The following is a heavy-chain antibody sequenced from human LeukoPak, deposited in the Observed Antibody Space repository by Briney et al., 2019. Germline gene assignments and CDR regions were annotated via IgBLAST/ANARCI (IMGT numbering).Heavy chain of an antibody. D-gene: IGHD3-10*01. CDR2: ISYDGSNK. J-gene: IGHJ4*02. V-gene: IGHV3-30-3*01. CDR3: ARGAGSRSYLDY. CDR1: GFTFSSFG. Sequence: GRSLRLSCAASGFTFSSFGLHWVRQAPGKGLEWVAVISYDGSNKYYADSVKGRFTISRDNSNNTLFLQMNSLRAEDTAVYYCARGAGSRSYLDYWGQGTLVTVSS.